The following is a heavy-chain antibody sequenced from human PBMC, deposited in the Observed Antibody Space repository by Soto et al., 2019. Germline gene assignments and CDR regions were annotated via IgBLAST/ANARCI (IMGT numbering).Heavy chain of an antibody. V-gene: IGHV3-23*01. CDR2: ISASGAYT. CDR3: AKEVIAARPYYFDY. D-gene: IGHD6-6*01. Sequence: PGWSLRLSCASSGFTFSSYAVSWARQTPGKGLEWVSTISASGAYTYYADSVKGRFTISRDNSKNTLYLQMRSLRAGDTATYYCAKEVIAARPYYFDYWGQGTLVTVSS. J-gene: IGHJ4*02. CDR1: GFTFSSYA.